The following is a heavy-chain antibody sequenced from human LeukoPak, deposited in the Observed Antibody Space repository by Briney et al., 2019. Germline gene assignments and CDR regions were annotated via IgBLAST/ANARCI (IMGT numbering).Heavy chain of an antibody. D-gene: IGHD3-22*01. Sequence: GGSLRLSCAASGFTFSNYWMSWVRQAPGEGLEWVANTKQDETEKHYGDSVKGRFTISRDNAQNSLYLQMNSLRAEDTAVYFCARNRQWLLADYWGQGTLVTVSS. CDR2: TKQDETEK. V-gene: IGHV3-7*04. CDR1: GFTFSNYW. J-gene: IGHJ4*02. CDR3: ARNRQWLLADY.